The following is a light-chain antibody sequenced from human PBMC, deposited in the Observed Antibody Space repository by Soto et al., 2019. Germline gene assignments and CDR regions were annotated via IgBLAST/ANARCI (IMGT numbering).Light chain of an antibody. CDR2: DTS. J-gene: IGKJ2*01. CDR3: QQRSNWPYT. CDR1: QSVSAS. V-gene: IGKV3-11*01. Sequence: EIVLTQSPDTLSLSPGERATLSCRASQSVSASLGWYQQRPGQAPRLLIYDTSNRATGIPGRFSGSGSGTDFSLPISSLEPGDFAVYYCQQRSNWPYTFGQGTKLETK.